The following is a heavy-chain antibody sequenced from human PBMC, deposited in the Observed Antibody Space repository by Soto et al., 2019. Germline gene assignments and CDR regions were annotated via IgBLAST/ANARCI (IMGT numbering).Heavy chain of an antibody. V-gene: IGHV4-34*01. CDR3: AGYGDYSWPAFDY. CDR1: GGSFSGYY. J-gene: IGHJ4*02. Sequence: QVQLQQWGAGLLKPSETLSLTCAFYGGSFSGYYWSWIRQPPGKGLEWIGEINHSGSTNYNPSLKSRVTISVDTSKNQVSLKLSSVTAADTAVYYCAGYGDYSWPAFDYWGQGTLVTVSS. D-gene: IGHD4-17*01. CDR2: INHSGST.